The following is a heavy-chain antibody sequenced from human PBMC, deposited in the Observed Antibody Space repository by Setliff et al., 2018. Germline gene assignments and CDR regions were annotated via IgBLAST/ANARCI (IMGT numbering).Heavy chain of an antibody. CDR3: ARGLREDCYNLADY. CDR1: GYSFTAYY. CDR2: LNPDNGGT. D-gene: IGHD2-21*01. J-gene: IGHJ4*02. V-gene: IGHV1-2*06. Sequence: GASVKVSCKASGYSFTAYYMHWVRQAPGQGLEWIGRLNPDNGGTDYAHNFLGRVTMTSDTSISTAYMDLSGRRSEDTAVYYCARGLREDCYNLADYWGQGTLVTVS.